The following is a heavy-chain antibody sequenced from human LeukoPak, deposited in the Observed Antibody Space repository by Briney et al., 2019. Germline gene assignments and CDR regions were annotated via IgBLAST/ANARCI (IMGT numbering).Heavy chain of an antibody. V-gene: IGHV3-23*01. J-gene: IGHJ4*02. CDR3: ARDGWNVFFDY. Sequence: GGSLRLSCAASGFTFSSYAMSWVRLAPGKGLEWVSSVSSGGGTTHHADSVKGRFTISRDNYKSTLYLQMNSLGAGDTAVYYCARDGWNVFFDYWGQGALVSVSS. D-gene: IGHD1-1*01. CDR1: GFTFSSYA. CDR2: VSSGGGTT.